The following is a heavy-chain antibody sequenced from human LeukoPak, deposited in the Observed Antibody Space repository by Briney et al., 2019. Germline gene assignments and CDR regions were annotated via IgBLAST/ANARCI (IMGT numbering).Heavy chain of an antibody. Sequence: SVKVSCKASGGTFSSYAINWVRQAPGQGLEWMGGIIPIFGTAKYAQKFQGRLTITADKSTSTAYMELSSLRSEDTAVYYCASATLRCSGGSCYEMDVWGKGTTVTVSS. CDR1: GGTFSSYA. D-gene: IGHD2-15*01. V-gene: IGHV1-69*06. J-gene: IGHJ6*04. CDR2: IIPIFGTA. CDR3: ASATLRCSGGSCYEMDV.